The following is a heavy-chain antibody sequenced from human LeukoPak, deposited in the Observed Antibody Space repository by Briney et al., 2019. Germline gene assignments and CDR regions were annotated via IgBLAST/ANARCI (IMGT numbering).Heavy chain of an antibody. V-gene: IGHV3-11*01. CDR1: GFTFSDYY. Sequence: GGSLRLSCAVSGFTFSDYYMSWSRQAPGKGLEWVSYISSSGSTISYADSVKGRFTISRDNAKNSLYLQMNSLRAEDTAVYYCARDSLGNYFDYWGQGTLVTVSS. D-gene: IGHD7-27*01. CDR2: ISSSGSTI. CDR3: ARDSLGNYFDY. J-gene: IGHJ4*02.